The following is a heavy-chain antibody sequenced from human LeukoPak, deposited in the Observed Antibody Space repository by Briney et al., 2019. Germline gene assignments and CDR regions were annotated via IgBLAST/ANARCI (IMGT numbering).Heavy chain of an antibody. J-gene: IGHJ4*02. CDR1: GFTFNNYV. CDR3: ARGHHSSGWYANDY. Sequence: GGSLRLSCAASGFTFNNYVMHWVRQAPGKGLEYVSVISVDGIVTYYANSVKGRFTFSRDNSKNTLYLQMGSLRAEDMAVYYCARGHHSSGWYANDYWGQGTLVTVSS. D-gene: IGHD6-19*01. CDR2: ISVDGIVT. V-gene: IGHV3-64*01.